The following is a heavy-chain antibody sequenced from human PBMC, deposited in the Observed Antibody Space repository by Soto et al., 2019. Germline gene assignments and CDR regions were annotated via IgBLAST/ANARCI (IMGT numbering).Heavy chain of an antibody. CDR3: ARAENLGYCTNGVCSRSRWAYPY. Sequence: VKVSCKASGGTFSSYAISWVRQAPGQGLEWMGGIIPIFGTANYAQKFQGRVTITADESTSTAYMELSSLRSEDTAVYYCARAENLGYCTNGVCSRSRWAYPYWGQGTLVTVSS. D-gene: IGHD2-8*01. CDR2: IIPIFGTA. J-gene: IGHJ4*02. CDR1: GGTFSSYA. V-gene: IGHV1-69*13.